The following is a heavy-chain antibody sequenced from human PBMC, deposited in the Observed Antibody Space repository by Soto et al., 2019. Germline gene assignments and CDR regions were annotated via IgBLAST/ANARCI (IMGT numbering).Heavy chain of an antibody. CDR3: AKAGYGSGSYYTLSFDY. CDR2: ITNTGAST. V-gene: IGHV3-23*01. Sequence: GGSLRLSCADSGFTFSSHAVSWVRQAPGKGLECVSSITNTGASTYYADSVKGRFTISRDNSKNTVYLQMNSLRAEDTAVYYCAKAGYGSGSYYTLSFDYWGQGSLVTVSA. D-gene: IGHD3-10*01. J-gene: IGHJ4*02. CDR1: GFTFSSHA.